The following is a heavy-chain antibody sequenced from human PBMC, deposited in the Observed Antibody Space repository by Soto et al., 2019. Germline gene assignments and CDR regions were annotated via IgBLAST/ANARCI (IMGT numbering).Heavy chain of an antibody. CDR2: INHSGST. J-gene: IGHJ4*02. D-gene: IGHD4-17*01. CDR1: GGSFSGYY. CDR3: ARANYGDLDY. Sequence: SETLSLTCAVYGGSFSGYYWSWIRQPPGKGLEWIGEINHSGSTNYNPSLKSRVTISVDTSKNEFSLKLSSVTAADTAVYYCARANYGDLDYWGQGTLVTVSS. V-gene: IGHV4-34*01.